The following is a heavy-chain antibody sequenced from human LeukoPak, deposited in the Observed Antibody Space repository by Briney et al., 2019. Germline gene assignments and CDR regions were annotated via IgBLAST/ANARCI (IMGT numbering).Heavy chain of an antibody. J-gene: IGHJ4*02. Sequence: PGGSLRLSSPASPLTFSSSSLHWVRPAPGKGLEWVSSISSSSSYIYYADSVKGRFTISRDNAKNSLYLQMNSLRAEDTAVYYCARAKPISGQPLNYWGQGTLVTVSS. CDR2: ISSSSSYI. V-gene: IGHV3-21*01. CDR1: PLTFSSSS. CDR3: ARAKPISGQPLNY. D-gene: IGHD1-14*01.